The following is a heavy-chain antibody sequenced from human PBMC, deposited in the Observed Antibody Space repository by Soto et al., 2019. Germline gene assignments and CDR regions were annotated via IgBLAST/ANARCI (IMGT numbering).Heavy chain of an antibody. CDR2: ISSSGSTI. V-gene: IGHV3-48*03. CDR3: AKLWSLQYSSGWGYFDY. CDR1: VFTFRSYE. Sequence: PGVSLRLACAASVFTFRSYEMNWVRLAPGAGLEWDSYISSSGSTIYYADSVKGRFTISRDNAKNSQYLQMNSLRAEDTAVYYCAKLWSLQYSSGWGYFDYWGPGALVTVFS. J-gene: IGHJ4*02. D-gene: IGHD6-19*01.